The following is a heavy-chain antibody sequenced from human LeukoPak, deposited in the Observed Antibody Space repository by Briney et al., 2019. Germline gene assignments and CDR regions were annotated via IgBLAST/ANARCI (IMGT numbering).Heavy chain of an antibody. D-gene: IGHD6-19*01. Sequence: ASVKVSCKASGYTFTSYAMNWVRQAPGQGLEWMGWINTNTGNPTYAQGFTGRFVFSLDTSVSTAYLQISSLKAEDTAVYYCARGYSSGWRSYYFDYWGQGTLVTVSS. CDR1: GYTFTSYA. CDR3: ARGYSSGWRSYYFDY. CDR2: INTNTGNP. V-gene: IGHV7-4-1*02. J-gene: IGHJ4*02.